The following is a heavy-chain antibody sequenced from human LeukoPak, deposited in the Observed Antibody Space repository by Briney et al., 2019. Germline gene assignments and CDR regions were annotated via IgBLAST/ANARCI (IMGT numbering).Heavy chain of an antibody. CDR1: GDSVSSNSAA. J-gene: IGHJ4*02. D-gene: IGHD2-15*01. CDR3: ARFHCSGGSCYLDY. Sequence: SQTLSLTCAVSGDSVSSNSAAWNWIRQPPSRGLEWLGRTYYRSKWYNDYAVSVKSRITINPDTSKNQFSLQLNSVTPEDTAVYYCARFHCSGGSCYLDYWGQGTLVTVSS. CDR2: TYYRSKWYN. V-gene: IGHV6-1*01.